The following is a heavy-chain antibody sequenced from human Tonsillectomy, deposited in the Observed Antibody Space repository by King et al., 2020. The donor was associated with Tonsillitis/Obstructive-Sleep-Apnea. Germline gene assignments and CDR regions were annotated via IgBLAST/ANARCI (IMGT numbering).Heavy chain of an antibody. CDR2: INRDGSGT. Sequence: EVQLVESGGGLVQPGGSLRLSCAASGFTFSSYWMYWVRQAPGKGLVWVARINRDGSGTSYADSVKGRFTISRDNAKNTLYLQMNRLRAEDTAVYYCARSTYYDFYFDYWGQGTLVTVSS. V-gene: IGHV3-74*01. J-gene: IGHJ4*02. CDR1: GFTFSSYW. D-gene: IGHD3-3*01. CDR3: ARSTYYDFYFDY.